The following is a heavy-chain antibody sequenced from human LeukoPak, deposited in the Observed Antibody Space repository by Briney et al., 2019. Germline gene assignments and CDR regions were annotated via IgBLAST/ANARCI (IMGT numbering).Heavy chain of an antibody. CDR1: GYTFTSYG. J-gene: IGHJ6*03. CDR3: ASSSIYYYYMDV. Sequence: ASVKVSCKASGYTFTSYGISWVRQAPGQGLEWMGWMNPNSGNTGYAQKFQGRVTITRNTYISTAYMELSSLRSEDTAVYYCASSSIYYYYMDVWGKGTTVTVSS. V-gene: IGHV1-8*03. D-gene: IGHD3-3*02. CDR2: MNPNSGNT.